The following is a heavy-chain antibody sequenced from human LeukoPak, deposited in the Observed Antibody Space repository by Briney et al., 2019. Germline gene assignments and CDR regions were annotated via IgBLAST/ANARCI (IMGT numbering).Heavy chain of an antibody. Sequence: GASVKVSCKASGYTFTSYDINWVRQATGQVLEWMGWMNPNSGNTGYAQKFQGRVTMTRNTSISTAYMELSSLRSEDTAVYYCARGLWFGVLQSWFDPWGQGTLVTVSS. D-gene: IGHD3-10*01. CDR3: ARGLWFGVLQSWFDP. J-gene: IGHJ5*02. CDR1: GYTFTSYD. V-gene: IGHV1-8*01. CDR2: MNPNSGNT.